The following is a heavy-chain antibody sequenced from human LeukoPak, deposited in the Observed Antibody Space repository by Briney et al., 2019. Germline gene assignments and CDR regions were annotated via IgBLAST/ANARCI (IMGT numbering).Heavy chain of an antibody. J-gene: IGHJ4*02. V-gene: IGHV3-23*01. CDR2: ISGSGGST. CDR3: AKGRAGIDY. D-gene: IGHD6-19*01. CDR1: GFTFSSHA. Sequence: GGSLRLSCAASGFTFSSHAMSWVRQAPGKGLECVSGISGSGGSTYYADSVKGRFTISRDNSKNMLYVQMNSLRAEDTAVYYCAKGRAGIDYWGQGTLVIVSS.